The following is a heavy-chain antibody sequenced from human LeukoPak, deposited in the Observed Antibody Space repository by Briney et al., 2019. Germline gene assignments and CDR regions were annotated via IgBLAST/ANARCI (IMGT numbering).Heavy chain of an antibody. V-gene: IGHV1-2*02. Sequence: ASVTVSCKASGYTFTGYYMDWVRQAPGQGHEWMGWINPNSGGTNYAQKFQGSVTMTRDTSISTAYMELSRLRSDDTAVYYCARDGYYDSSGYWWGQGTLVTVSS. CDR3: ARDGYYDSSGYW. CDR1: GYTFTGYY. J-gene: IGHJ4*02. CDR2: INPNSGGT. D-gene: IGHD3-22*01.